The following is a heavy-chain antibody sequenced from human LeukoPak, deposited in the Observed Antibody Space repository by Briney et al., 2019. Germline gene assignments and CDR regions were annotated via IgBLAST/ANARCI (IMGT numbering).Heavy chain of an antibody. CDR2: INEDGRVT. CDR3: VKDFGGNSDY. Sequence: GGSLRLSCAASRFNVNNYWMHWVRQAPGKGRVWVSRINEDGRVTSYAGSVRGRFTISRDSVENTLHLQMNSLRAEDTAVYYCVKDFGGNSDYWGQGTLVTVSS. V-gene: IGHV3-74*01. J-gene: IGHJ4*02. D-gene: IGHD4-23*01. CDR1: RFNVNNYW.